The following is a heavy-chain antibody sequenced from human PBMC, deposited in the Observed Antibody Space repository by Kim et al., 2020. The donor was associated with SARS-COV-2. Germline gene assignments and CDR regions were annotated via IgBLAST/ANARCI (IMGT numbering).Heavy chain of an antibody. CDR1: GFTFTNYA. J-gene: IGHJ3*02. CDR3: AKDPSNCGGNCGMYAFDI. CDR2: ISGSGDKT. D-gene: IGHD2-21*01. V-gene: IGHV3-23*01. Sequence: GGSLRLSCAASGFTFTNYAMGWVRQAPGKGLEWLSAISGSGDKTYYTDSVKGRLTISRDNSKSTLYLQMYSLRVEDTAVYYCAKDPSNCGGNCGMYAFDIWGQGTMVTVSS.